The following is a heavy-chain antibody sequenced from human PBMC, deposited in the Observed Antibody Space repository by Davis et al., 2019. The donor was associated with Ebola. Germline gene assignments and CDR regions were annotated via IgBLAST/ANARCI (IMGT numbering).Heavy chain of an antibody. CDR1: GFTFDDYA. V-gene: IGHV3-9*01. CDR2: ISWNSGSI. Sequence: GGSLRLSCAASGFTFDDYAMHWVRQAPGKGLEWVSGISWNSGSIGYADSVKGRFTISRDNAKNSLYLQMNSLRAEDTAVYYCARGFLGYCTHWGQGTLVTVSS. CDR3: ARGFLGYCTH. J-gene: IGHJ4*02. D-gene: IGHD2-8*01.